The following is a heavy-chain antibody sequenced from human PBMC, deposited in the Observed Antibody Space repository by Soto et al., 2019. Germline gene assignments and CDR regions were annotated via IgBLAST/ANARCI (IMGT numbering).Heavy chain of an antibody. V-gene: IGHV4-39*01. CDR2: IYYSGST. Sequence: SETLSLTCTVSGGSVSSSSYYWGWIRQPPGKGLEWIGSIYYSGSTYYNPSLKSRVTISVDTSKNQFSLKLSSVTAADTAVYYCAKHYYDSSGYYEGNLREDYYYFDYWGQGTLVTVSS. CDR3: AKHYYDSSGYYEGNLREDYYYFDY. D-gene: IGHD3-22*01. CDR1: GGSVSSSSYY. J-gene: IGHJ4*02.